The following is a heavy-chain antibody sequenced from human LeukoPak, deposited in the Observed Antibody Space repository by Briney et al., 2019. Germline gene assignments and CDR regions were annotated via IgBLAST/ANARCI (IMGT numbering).Heavy chain of an antibody. D-gene: IGHD3-22*01. J-gene: IGHJ4*02. CDR3: AKDITRLLLDGGIDY. V-gene: IGHV3-9*03. CDR2: ISWNSGSI. CDR1: GFTFDDHA. Sequence: PGGSLRLSCAASGFTFDDHAMHWVRQAPGKGLEWVSGISWNSGSIGYADSVKGRFTISRDNAKNSLYLQMNSLRAEDMALYYCAKDITRLLLDGGIDYWGQGTLVTVSS.